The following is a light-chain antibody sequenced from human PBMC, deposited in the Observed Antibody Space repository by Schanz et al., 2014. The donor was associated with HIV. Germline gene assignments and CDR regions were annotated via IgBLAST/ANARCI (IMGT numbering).Light chain of an antibody. Sequence: VLTQSPDTLSLSPGERATLSCRVSQSLSRTYLAWYQQKPGQAPRLFIYGASSRATDIPDRFSGSGSGTDFTLTISRLEPEDFAVYYCHQYGSSPPYTFGQGTKLEIK. J-gene: IGKJ2*01. CDR2: GAS. CDR3: HQYGSSPPYT. CDR1: QSLSRTY. V-gene: IGKV3-20*01.